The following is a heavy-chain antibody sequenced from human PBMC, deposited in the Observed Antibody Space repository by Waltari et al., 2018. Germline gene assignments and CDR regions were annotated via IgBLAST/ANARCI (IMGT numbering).Heavy chain of an antibody. Sequence: EVQLVESGGGLVKPGGSLRLSCAASGFTFSLFSMNWVRQAPGRGLGWGSTISSSGSYIYYAYSVNGRFTITSDNAKNSVYLQMHILRVDDTAVYYCTMAPDVPVRPTWGWGQGSLVTVSS. CDR2: ISSSGSYI. CDR3: TMAPDVPVRPTWG. J-gene: IGHJ4*02. V-gene: IGHV3-21*06. D-gene: IGHD7-27*01. CDR1: GFTFSLFS.